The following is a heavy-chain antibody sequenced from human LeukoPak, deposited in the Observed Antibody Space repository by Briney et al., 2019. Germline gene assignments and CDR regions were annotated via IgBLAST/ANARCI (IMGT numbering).Heavy chain of an antibody. D-gene: IGHD2-15*01. CDR3: ARAGDFVVVVAAPRRAFDI. Sequence: SETLFLTCAVYGGSFSGYYWSWIRQPPGKGLEWIGEINHSGSTNYNPSLKSRVTISVDTSKNQFSLRLSSVTAADTAVYYCARAGDFVVVVAAPRRAFDIWGQGSMVTVSS. V-gene: IGHV4-34*01. CDR1: GGSFSGYY. J-gene: IGHJ3*02. CDR2: INHSGST.